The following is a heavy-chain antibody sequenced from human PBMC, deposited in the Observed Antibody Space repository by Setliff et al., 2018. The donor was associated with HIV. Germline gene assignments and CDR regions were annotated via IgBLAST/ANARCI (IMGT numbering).Heavy chain of an antibody. CDR3: ARRGRDGVFIMFATGFDP. J-gene: IGHJ5*02. D-gene: IGHD2-8*01. CDR1: GGSISSSTYY. Sequence: SETLSLTCSVSGGSISSSTYYWSWIRQPPGKGLGWIGDIFYTGSTYYNPSLKSRVAISVDTSENQFSLKLNSVTAADTAVYYCARRGRDGVFIMFATGFDPWGQGALVTVSS. CDR2: IFYTGST. V-gene: IGHV4-39*01.